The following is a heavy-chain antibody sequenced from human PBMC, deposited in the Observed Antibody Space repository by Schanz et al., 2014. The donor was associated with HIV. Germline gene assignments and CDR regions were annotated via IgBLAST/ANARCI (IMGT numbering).Heavy chain of an antibody. J-gene: IGHJ4*02. CDR1: GYTFIHYG. V-gene: IGHV1-18*01. D-gene: IGHD6-13*01. CDR3: ARRYSSSWYYFDS. Sequence: QVHLVQSGAEVKKPGASVTVSCKASGYTFIHYGITWVRQAPGQGLEWLGWISTYNGNPNYAQKFQGRVTMTTDTSTSTVYLELRSLRSDDTAMYYCARRYSSSWYYFDSWGQGTLVTVSP. CDR2: ISTYNGNP.